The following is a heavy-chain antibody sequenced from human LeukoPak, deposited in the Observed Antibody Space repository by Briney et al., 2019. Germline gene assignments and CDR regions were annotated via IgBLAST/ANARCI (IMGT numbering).Heavy chain of an antibody. J-gene: IGHJ4*02. CDR2: ISYDGSKK. D-gene: IGHD6-19*01. Sequence: GGSLRLSCAASGFIFSSYAMHWVRQAPGKGLEWVAVISYDGSKKFYGDSVKGRFTISRDNSNNTLYLQMNSLRAEDTALYYCARDSGSGWFFDYWGQGTLVTVSS. V-gene: IGHV3-30-3*01. CDR1: GFIFSSYA. CDR3: ARDSGSGWFFDY.